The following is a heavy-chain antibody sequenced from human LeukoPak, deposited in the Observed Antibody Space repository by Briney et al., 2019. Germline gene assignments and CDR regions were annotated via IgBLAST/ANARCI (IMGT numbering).Heavy chain of an antibody. J-gene: IGHJ4*02. CDR1: GFTFSSYE. V-gene: IGHV3-74*01. CDR2: INSDGSST. D-gene: IGHD3-22*01. CDR3: AVLDYDSITDY. Sequence: PGGSLRLSCAASGFTFSSYEMNWVRQAPGKRLVWVSRINSDGSSTVYADSVKGRFTISRDNAKNTLYLQMNSLRAEDTAVYYCAVLDYDSITDYWGQGTLVTVSS.